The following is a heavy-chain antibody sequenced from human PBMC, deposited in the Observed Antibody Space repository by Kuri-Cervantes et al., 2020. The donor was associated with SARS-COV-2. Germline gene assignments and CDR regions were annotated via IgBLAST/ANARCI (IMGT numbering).Heavy chain of an antibody. V-gene: IGHV3-30-3*01. CDR1: GFFFGAYS. CDR2: LSFDGNND. CDR3: ARERGPDADGFDI. D-gene: IGHD3-10*01. J-gene: IGHJ3*02. Sequence: GESLKISWAASGFFFGAYSMHWVRQAPGKGLEWVAGLSFDGNNDYYTQSVKGRFTISRDNSNNTLFLHMDSLRGDDTAVYYCARERGPDADGFDIWGQGTMVTVSS.